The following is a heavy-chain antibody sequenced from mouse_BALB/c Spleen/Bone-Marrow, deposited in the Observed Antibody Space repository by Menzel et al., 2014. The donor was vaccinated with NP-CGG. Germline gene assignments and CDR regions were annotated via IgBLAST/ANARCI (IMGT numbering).Heavy chain of an antibody. CDR1: GFAFSSYD. Sequence: EVQVVESGGGLVKPGGSLKLSCAASGFAFSSYDMSWVRQTPEKRLEWVAYISSGGGGTYYADTVKGRFTISRNNAKNPLYLQMSSLKSEDTAMYYCARQILRGFGYWNQATPVDVSA. D-gene: IGHD1-1*01. CDR2: ISSGGGGT. CDR3: ARQILRGFGY. J-gene: IGHJ3*02. V-gene: IGHV5-12-1*01.